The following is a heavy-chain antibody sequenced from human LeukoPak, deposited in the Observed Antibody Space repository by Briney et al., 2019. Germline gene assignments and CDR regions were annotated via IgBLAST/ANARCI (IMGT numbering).Heavy chain of an antibody. CDR1: GFTFSSYG. CDR3: ARDSATTPHAFDI. V-gene: IGHV3-33*01. Sequence: GGSLRLSCAASGFTFSSYGMHWVRQAPGKGLEWVAVIWYDGSNKYYVDSVKGRFTISRDNSKNTLYLQMNSLRAEDTAVYYCARDSATTPHAFDIWGQGTMVTVS. D-gene: IGHD2-15*01. J-gene: IGHJ3*02. CDR2: IWYDGSNK.